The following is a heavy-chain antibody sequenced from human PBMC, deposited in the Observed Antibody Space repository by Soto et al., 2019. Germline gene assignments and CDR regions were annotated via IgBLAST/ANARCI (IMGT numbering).Heavy chain of an antibody. V-gene: IGHV3-13*01. CDR2: IGTAGDT. Sequence: GGSLRLSCAASGFTFSSYDMHWVRQATGKGLEWVSAIGTAGDTYYPGSVKGRFTISRENAKNSLYLQMNSLRAEDTAVYYCARDRGWNYKGGMDVWGQGTTVTVSS. J-gene: IGHJ6*02. CDR1: GFTFSSYD. D-gene: IGHD1-7*01. CDR3: ARDRGWNYKGGMDV.